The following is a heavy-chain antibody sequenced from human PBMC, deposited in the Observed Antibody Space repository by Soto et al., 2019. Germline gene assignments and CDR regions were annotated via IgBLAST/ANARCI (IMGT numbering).Heavy chain of an antibody. CDR2: IYWNEDK. CDR3: AHRQRATTGRPRGMDV. CDR1: GFSLNTNGEG. V-gene: IGHV2-5*01. D-gene: IGHD1-1*01. Sequence: QITLKESGPTLVKPTQTLTLTCTFSGFSLNTNGEGVAWIRQPPGKALEWLAVIYWNEDKRHSPSLKSRLTITKDTSKNQVVLTMTNMDPVDTATYYCAHRQRATTGRPRGMDVWGLGTTVTVSS. J-gene: IGHJ6*02.